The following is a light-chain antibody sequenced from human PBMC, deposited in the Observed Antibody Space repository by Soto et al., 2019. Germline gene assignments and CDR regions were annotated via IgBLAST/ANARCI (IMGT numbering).Light chain of an antibody. J-gene: IGLJ2*01. Sequence: QSVLTQPASVSGSPGQSITISCTGTSSDIGSYNLVSWYQQHPGSAPKVLIYEATKRPSGISNRFSGSRSGNTASLTIAGLQGEDEADYYCSSYAGSSSLVFGGGTKLTVL. CDR2: EAT. CDR3: SSYAGSSSLV. CDR1: SSDIGSYNL. V-gene: IGLV2-23*01.